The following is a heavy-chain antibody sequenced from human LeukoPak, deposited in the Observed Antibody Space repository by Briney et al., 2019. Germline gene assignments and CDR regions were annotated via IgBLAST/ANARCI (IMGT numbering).Heavy chain of an antibody. V-gene: IGHV5-51*01. CDR2: IYPGDSDT. D-gene: IGHD3-22*01. CDR1: GYSFTSYW. J-gene: IGHJ5*02. CDR3: ARLPWYYYDSSGYYDAGWFDP. Sequence: GESLKISCKGSGYSFTSYWIGWVRQMPGKGLEWMGIIYPGDSDTRYSPSFQGQVTISADKSISTAYLQWSSLKASDTAMYYCARLPWYYYDSSGYYDAGWFDPWGQGTLVTVSS.